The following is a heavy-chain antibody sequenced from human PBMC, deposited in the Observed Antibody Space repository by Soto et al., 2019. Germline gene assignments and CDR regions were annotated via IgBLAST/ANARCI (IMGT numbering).Heavy chain of an antibody. CDR2: ISSREVTV. CDR1: GFTFSNYY. CDR3: GRVSASGWNVNGRDYVDP. J-gene: IGHJ5*02. Sequence: KPGGSLRLSCAASGFTFSNYYMTWIRQAPGKGLECLSYISSREVTVYYADSVKGRFTISRDNTKNSLYLQMTTLRDEDTAVYYCGRVSASGWNVNGRDYVDPWGQGTLVTVS. D-gene: IGHD6-19*01. V-gene: IGHV3-11*01.